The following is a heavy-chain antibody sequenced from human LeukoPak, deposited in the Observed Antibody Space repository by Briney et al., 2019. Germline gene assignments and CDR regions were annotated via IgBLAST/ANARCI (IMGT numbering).Heavy chain of an antibody. CDR3: ARRRGYSGYPH. D-gene: IGHD5-12*01. Sequence: SETLSLTCAVYGGSFSGYHWSWIRQPPGKGLEWIGEINHSGSTNYNPSLKSRVTISVDTSKNQFSLKLSSVTAADTAVYYCARRRGYSGYPHWGQGTMVTVSP. CDR2: INHSGST. V-gene: IGHV4-34*01. J-gene: IGHJ3*01. CDR1: GGSFSGYH.